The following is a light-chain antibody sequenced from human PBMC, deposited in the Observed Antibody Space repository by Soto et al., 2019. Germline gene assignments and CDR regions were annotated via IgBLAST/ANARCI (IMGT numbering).Light chain of an antibody. CDR2: GAS. J-gene: IGKJ4*01. V-gene: IGKV1D-16*01. CDR1: QSISTW. Sequence: DVQMTQSPCSLSASVGDTVTITCRASQSISTWLAWYQQKPNKAPKSLISGASNLQSGVPSRFSGSGSGTDFTLTISSLQPEDFATYYCQQFYTFPLTFGGGTKVDIK. CDR3: QQFYTFPLT.